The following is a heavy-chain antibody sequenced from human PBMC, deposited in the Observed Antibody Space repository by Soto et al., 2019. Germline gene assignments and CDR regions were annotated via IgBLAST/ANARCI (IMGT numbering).Heavy chain of an antibody. Sequence: GGSLRLSCAASGFTFSDYYMSWIRQAPGKGLEWVSYISSSGSTIYYADSVKGRFTISRDNAKNSLYLQMNSLRAEDTAVYYCVREVTTVTMFYFDYWGQGTLVTVSS. D-gene: IGHD4-17*01. J-gene: IGHJ4*02. CDR2: ISSSGSTI. CDR3: VREVTTVTMFYFDY. V-gene: IGHV3-11*04. CDR1: GFTFSDYY.